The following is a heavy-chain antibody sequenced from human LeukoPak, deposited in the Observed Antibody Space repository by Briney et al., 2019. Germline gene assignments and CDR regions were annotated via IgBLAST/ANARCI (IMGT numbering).Heavy chain of an antibody. CDR2: IYYSGST. D-gene: IGHD6-19*01. CDR1: GGSISSSSYY. J-gene: IGHJ4*02. CDR3: ASYRIAVARDVY. V-gene: IGHV4-39*01. Sequence: SETLSLTCTVSGGSISSSSYYWGWIRQPPGKGLEWIGSIYYSGSTYYNPSLKSRVTISVDTSKNQFSLKLSSVTAADTAVYYCASYRIAVARDVYWGQGTLVTVSS.